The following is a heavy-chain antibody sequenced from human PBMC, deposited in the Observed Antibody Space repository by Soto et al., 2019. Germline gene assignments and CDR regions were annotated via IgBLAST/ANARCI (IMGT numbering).Heavy chain of an antibody. J-gene: IGHJ6*02. D-gene: IGHD3-22*01. V-gene: IGHV4-31*03. Sequence: SETLSLTCTVSGGSISSGGYYWSWIRQHPGKGLEWIGYIYYSGSTYYNPSLKSRVTISVDTSKNQFSLKLSSVTAADTAVYYCAREPADYYYDSSGYPYYYGMDVWGQGTTVTVSS. CDR2: IYYSGST. CDR1: GGSISSGGYY. CDR3: AREPADYYYDSSGYPYYYGMDV.